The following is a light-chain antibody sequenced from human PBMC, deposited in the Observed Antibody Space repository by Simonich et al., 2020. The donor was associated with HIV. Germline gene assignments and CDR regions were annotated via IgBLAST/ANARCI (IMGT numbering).Light chain of an antibody. CDR1: KSVSSIY. CDR2: DES. Sequence: EIVLTQSPGTLSLSHGERANLSCRASKSVSSIYLAWYQQKPVLAPRLLIYDESSRATGIPDRFSGSGSGTDCTLTISRLEPEDFAVYYCQQYGNSPMYTFGQGTRLEIK. J-gene: IGKJ2*01. CDR3: QQYGNSPMYT. V-gene: IGKV3D-20*01.